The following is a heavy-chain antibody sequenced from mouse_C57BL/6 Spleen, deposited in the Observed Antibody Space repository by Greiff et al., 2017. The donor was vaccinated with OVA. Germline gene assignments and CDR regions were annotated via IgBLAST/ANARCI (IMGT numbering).Heavy chain of an antibody. Sequence: EVKVVESGGGLVQPGGSLKLSCAASGFTFSDYGMAWVRQAPRKGPEWVAFISNLAYSIYYADTVTGRLTISRENAKNTLYLEMSSLRSEDTAMYYCARRGDGSSHWYFDVWGTGTTVTVSS. CDR2: ISNLAYSI. J-gene: IGHJ1*03. D-gene: IGHD1-1*01. CDR1: GFTFSDYG. V-gene: IGHV5-15*04. CDR3: ARRGDGSSHWYFDV.